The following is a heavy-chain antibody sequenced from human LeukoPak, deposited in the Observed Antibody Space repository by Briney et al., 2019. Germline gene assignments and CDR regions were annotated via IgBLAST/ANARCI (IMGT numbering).Heavy chain of an antibody. Sequence: SQTLSLTCTVSGGSISSGGYYWSWIRQPPGKGLEWIGYIYHSGSTYYNPSLKSRVTISVDRSKNQFSLKLSSVTAADTAVYYCARDNYYGAGRTFFDYWGQGALVTVSS. V-gene: IGHV4-30-2*01. CDR2: IYHSGST. J-gene: IGHJ4*02. D-gene: IGHD3-10*01. CDR3: ARDNYYGAGRTFFDY. CDR1: GGSISSGGYY.